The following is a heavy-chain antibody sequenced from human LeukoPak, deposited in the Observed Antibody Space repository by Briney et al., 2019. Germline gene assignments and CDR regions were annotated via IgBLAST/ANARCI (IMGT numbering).Heavy chain of an antibody. CDR2: ISYDGSNK. D-gene: IGHD2-21*02. J-gene: IGHJ4*02. Sequence: GGSLRLSCAASGFTFSGYGMHWVRQAPGKGLEWVAVISYDGSNKYYADSVKGRFTISRDNSKNTLYLQMNSLRAEDTAVYYCAKNAVSYCGGDCYYYYFDYWGQGTLVTVSS. V-gene: IGHV3-30*18. CDR3: AKNAVSYCGGDCYYYYFDY. CDR1: GFTFSGYG.